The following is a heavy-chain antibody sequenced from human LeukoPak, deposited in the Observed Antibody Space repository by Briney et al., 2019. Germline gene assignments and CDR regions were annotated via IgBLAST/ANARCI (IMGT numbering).Heavy chain of an antibody. Sequence: SETLSLTCTVSGGSIISSGDYWWGWIRQPPGKGLEWIGGIYYTGTTYNDPSLKSRVTISVDKSKSHFSLRLTSVIAADTAVYYCARQRASGTWAFDIWGQGTMVTVSS. J-gene: IGHJ3*02. CDR3: ARQRASGTWAFDI. V-gene: IGHV4-39*01. CDR2: IYYTGTT. CDR1: GGSIISSGDY. D-gene: IGHD3-10*01.